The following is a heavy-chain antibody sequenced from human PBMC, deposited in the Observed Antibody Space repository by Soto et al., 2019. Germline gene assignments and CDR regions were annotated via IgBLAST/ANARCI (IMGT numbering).Heavy chain of an antibody. Sequence: QLQLQESGPGLVKPSETLSLTCTVSGGSISSSTYYWGWIRQPPGKGLEWIGSIYFGGITYYNPSLKSRVTISVDTSKSQFSLKLSSVSAADTAVYYCARRGGPADFWGQGTLVTVSS. J-gene: IGHJ4*02. D-gene: IGHD2-15*01. V-gene: IGHV4-39*01. CDR2: IYFGGIT. CDR3: ARRGGPADF. CDR1: GGSISSSTYY.